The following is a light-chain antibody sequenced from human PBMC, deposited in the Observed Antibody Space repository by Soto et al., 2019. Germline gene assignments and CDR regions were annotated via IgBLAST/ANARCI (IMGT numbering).Light chain of an antibody. CDR2: EVS. J-gene: IGLJ3*02. CDR3: ISYTSISTRV. Sequence: QSVLTQPASVSRSPGQSITISCTGSSRDIGGYNYVSWYQQHPGKAPKLIIYEVSNRPSGVSNRFSGSKSGTTASLTISGLQAQEEADYYCISYTSISTRVFGGGTKVTVL. CDR1: SRDIGGYNY. V-gene: IGLV2-14*01.